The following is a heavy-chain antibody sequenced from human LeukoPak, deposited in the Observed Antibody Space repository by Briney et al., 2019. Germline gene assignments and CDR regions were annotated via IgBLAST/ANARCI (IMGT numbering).Heavy chain of an antibody. D-gene: IGHD5-24*01. V-gene: IGHV4-39*01. CDR3: ERWLQSEGYFDY. CDR2: MYYSGST. J-gene: IGHJ4*02. Sequence: PSETLSLTCTVPGGSISSSRYYWGWVRQPPGKGLEWIGSMYYSGSTYYKPSLKSRDTISVDTPKNQFSLKLSSVTAADTAVYYCERWLQSEGYFDYWGQGTLVTVSS. CDR1: GGSISSSRYY.